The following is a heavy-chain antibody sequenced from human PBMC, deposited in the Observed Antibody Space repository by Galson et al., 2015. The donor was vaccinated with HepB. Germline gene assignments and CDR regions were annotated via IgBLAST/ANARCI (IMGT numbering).Heavy chain of an antibody. Sequence: SVKVSCKGAGYSFSAYYMNWVRQAPGQGLEWMGWINPKTGVTNYAQKFQGRVNMTSDTSINTAYMELSGLRSEDTAVYYCARMAGLISYYYYMEAWGEGTTVTVSS. CDR3: ARMAGLISYYYYMEA. CDR1: GYSFSAYY. CDR2: INPKTGVT. V-gene: IGHV1-2*02. D-gene: IGHD3-10*01. J-gene: IGHJ6*03.